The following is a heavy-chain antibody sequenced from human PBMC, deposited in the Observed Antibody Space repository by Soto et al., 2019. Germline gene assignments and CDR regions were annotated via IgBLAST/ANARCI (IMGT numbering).Heavy chain of an antibody. Sequence: PSETLSLTCAVSGGSISSSNWWSWVRQAPGKGLEWVSTISGSGGSTYYADSVKGRFTISRDNSKNTLYLQMNSLRAEDTAVYYCAKDQGSSWYEIDYWGQGTLVTVSS. CDR2: ISGSGGST. V-gene: IGHV3-23*01. J-gene: IGHJ4*02. D-gene: IGHD6-13*01. CDR1: GGSISSSN. CDR3: AKDQGSSWYEIDY.